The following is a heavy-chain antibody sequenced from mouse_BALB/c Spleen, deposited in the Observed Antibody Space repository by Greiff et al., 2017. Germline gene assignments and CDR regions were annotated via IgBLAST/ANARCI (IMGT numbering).Heavy chain of an antibody. D-gene: IGHD2-4*01. CDR3: ARDFYDYDAGYYFDY. CDR1: GFSLTGYG. J-gene: IGHJ2*01. V-gene: IGHV2-6-7*01. CDR2: IWGDGST. Sequence: VMLVESGPGLVAPSQSLSITCTVSGFSLTGYGVNWVRQPPGKGLEWLGMIWGDGSTDYNSALKSRLSISKDNSKSQVFLKMNSLQTDDTARYYCARDFYDYDAGYYFDYWGQGTTLTVSS.